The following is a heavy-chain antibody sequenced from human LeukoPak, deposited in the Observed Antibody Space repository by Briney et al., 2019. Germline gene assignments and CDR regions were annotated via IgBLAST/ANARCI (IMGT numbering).Heavy chain of an antibody. Sequence: GGSLRLSCSASGFTFSSYAMHWVRQAPGKGLEYVSAISSNGGSTYYADSVKGRFTISRGNSKNTLYLQMSSLRAEDTAVYYCVIPPMVRGVITFDYWGQGTLVTVSS. J-gene: IGHJ4*02. CDR3: VIPPMVRGVITFDY. CDR1: GFTFSSYA. V-gene: IGHV3-64D*06. CDR2: ISSNGGST. D-gene: IGHD3-10*01.